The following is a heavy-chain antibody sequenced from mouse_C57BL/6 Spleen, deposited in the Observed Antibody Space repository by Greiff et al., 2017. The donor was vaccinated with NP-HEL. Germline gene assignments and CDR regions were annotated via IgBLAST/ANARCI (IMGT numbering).Heavy chain of an antibody. J-gene: IGHJ1*03. D-gene: IGHD1-1*01. V-gene: IGHV5-16*01. CDR1: GFTFSDYY. Sequence: EVKVEESEGGLVQPGRSMKLSCTASGFTFSDYYMAWVRQVPEKGLEWVANINYDGSSTYYLDSLKSRFIISRDNAKNILYLQMSSLKSEDTATYYCARATVYGNWYFDVWGTGTTVTVSS. CDR2: INYDGSST. CDR3: ARATVYGNWYFDV.